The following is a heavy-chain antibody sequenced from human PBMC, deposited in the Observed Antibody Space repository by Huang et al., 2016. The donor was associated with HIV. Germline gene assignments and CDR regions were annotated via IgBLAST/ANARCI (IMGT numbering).Heavy chain of an antibody. D-gene: IGHD6-25*01. CDR3: AHSTDASAATFYFDF. CDR1: GFSLTTTGVG. J-gene: IGHJ4*02. V-gene: IGHV2-5*01. CDR2: IYSNGDG. Sequence: QITLRESGPALVKPTQTLTLTCTFSGFSLTTTGVGVGWIRQPPGQALEWLAFIYSNGDGRYSPSLNSRLTSTKDTSKKQVVLTMTNMDPVDTATYYCAHSTDASAATFYFDFWGQGTLVAVSS.